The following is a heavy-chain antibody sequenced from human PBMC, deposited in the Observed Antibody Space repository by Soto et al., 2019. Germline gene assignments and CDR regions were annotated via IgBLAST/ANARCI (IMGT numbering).Heavy chain of an antibody. Sequence: GGSLRLSCTASGFTFGDYAMSWVRQAPGKGLEWVGFIRSKAYGGTTEYAASVKGRFTISRDDSKSIAYLQMNSLKTEDTAVYYCTRDLYYYYGMDVWGQGTTVTVS. J-gene: IGHJ6*02. CDR3: TRDLYYYYGMDV. CDR1: GFTFGDYA. V-gene: IGHV3-49*04. CDR2: IRSKAYGGTT.